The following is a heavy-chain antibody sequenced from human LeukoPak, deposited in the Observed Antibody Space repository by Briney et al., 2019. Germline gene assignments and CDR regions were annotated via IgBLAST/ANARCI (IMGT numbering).Heavy chain of an antibody. J-gene: IGHJ6*04. CDR2: IYYSGST. V-gene: IGHV4-61*01. D-gene: IGHD5-18*01. Sequence: PSETLSLTCTVSGGSVSSGSYYWSWIRQPPGEGLEWIGYIYYSGSTNYNPSLKSRVTISVDTSKNQFSLKLSSVTAADTAVYYCARDRDTAMAPRYYYGMDVWGKGTTVTVSS. CDR1: GGSVSSGSYY. CDR3: ARDRDTAMAPRYYYGMDV.